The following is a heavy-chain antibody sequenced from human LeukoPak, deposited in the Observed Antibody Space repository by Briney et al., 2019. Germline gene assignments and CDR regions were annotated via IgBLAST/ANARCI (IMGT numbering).Heavy chain of an antibody. CDR1: GYTFTNYG. D-gene: IGHD1-1*01. CDR2: ISGYNGYT. Sequence: ASVKVSCKASGYTFTNYGVSWVRQAPGQGLEWMGWISGYNGYTNYAQKFQFRVTMTRDTSISTAYMELSRLGFDDTAVFYCARLDDNTNFDYLGQGTRVTVSS. J-gene: IGHJ4*02. CDR3: ARLDDNTNFDY. V-gene: IGHV1-18*01.